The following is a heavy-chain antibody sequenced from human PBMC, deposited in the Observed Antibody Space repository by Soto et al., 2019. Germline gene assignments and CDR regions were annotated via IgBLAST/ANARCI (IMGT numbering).Heavy chain of an antibody. CDR3: ARPWDTAMVSTWNY. D-gene: IGHD5-18*01. J-gene: IGHJ4*02. V-gene: IGHV3-7*03. CDR2: INKNGGEK. Sequence: PGGSLRLSCAASGFIFTSYSMSWVRQAPGKGPEWVANINKNGGEKYYVDSVKGRFTISRDNAKNSLYLQMNSLRAEDTAVYYCARPWDTAMVSTWNYWGQGTLVTVSS. CDR1: GFIFTSYS.